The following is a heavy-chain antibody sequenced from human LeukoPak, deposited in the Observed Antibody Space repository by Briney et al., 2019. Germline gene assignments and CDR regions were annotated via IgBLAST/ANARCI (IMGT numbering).Heavy chain of an antibody. CDR1: GGSISSSSYY. Sequence: SETLSLTCTVSGGSISSSSYYWGWIRLPPGKGLEWIGSIHYSGSTYYNPSLKSRVTMSVDTSKNQFSLKLSSLTAVDTAVYYCARLGYNYGGRSDYWGQGTLVTVSS. CDR2: IHYSGST. D-gene: IGHD5-18*01. CDR3: ARLGYNYGGRSDY. V-gene: IGHV4-39*01. J-gene: IGHJ4*02.